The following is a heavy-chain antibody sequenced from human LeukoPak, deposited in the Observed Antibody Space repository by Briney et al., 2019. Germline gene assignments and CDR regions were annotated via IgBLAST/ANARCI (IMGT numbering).Heavy chain of an antibody. Sequence: GGSLRLSCAASGFTFSSYAMHWVRQAPGKGLEWVAVISYDGSNKYYADSVKGRFTISRDNSKNTLYLQMNSLRAEDTAVYYCARAETGSNRVGYFDYWGRGTLVTVSS. CDR1: GFTFSSYA. D-gene: IGHD1-1*01. V-gene: IGHV3-30-3*01. CDR3: ARAETGSNRVGYFDY. J-gene: IGHJ4*02. CDR2: ISYDGSNK.